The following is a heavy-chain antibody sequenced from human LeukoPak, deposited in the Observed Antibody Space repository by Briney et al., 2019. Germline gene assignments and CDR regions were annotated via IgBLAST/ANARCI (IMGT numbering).Heavy chain of an antibody. J-gene: IGHJ5*02. V-gene: IGHV4-39*07. D-gene: IGHD1-14*01. CDR2: IFYSGST. CDR1: GGSISTSSYY. Sequence: PSETLSLTCTVSGGSISTSSYYWGWVRQPPGKGLEWIGNIFYSGSTYYSPSLKSRVTISLDTSRNQFSLKLSSVTVADTAVYYCARGGARRNWFDPWGQGTKVTVSS. CDR3: ARGGARRNWFDP.